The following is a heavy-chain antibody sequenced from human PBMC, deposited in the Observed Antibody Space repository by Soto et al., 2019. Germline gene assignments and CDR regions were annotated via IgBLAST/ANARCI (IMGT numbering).Heavy chain of an antibody. D-gene: IGHD2-2*01. CDR2: TYYRSKWYN. Sequence: SQTLSLTCAISGDSVSSNSAAWNWIRQSPSRGLEWLGRTYYRSKWYNDYAVSVKSRITINPDTSKNQFSLQLNSVTPEDTAVYYCARDPYIVVVPAAIPYYYGRDVWGQGTTVTVSS. CDR3: ARDPYIVVVPAAIPYYYGRDV. CDR1: GDSVSSNSAA. J-gene: IGHJ6*02. V-gene: IGHV6-1*01.